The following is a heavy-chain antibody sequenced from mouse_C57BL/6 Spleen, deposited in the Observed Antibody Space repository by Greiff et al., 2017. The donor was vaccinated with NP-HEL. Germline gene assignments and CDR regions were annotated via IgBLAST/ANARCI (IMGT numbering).Heavy chain of an antibody. V-gene: IGHV1-39*01. CDR1: GYSFTDYN. CDR2: INPNYGTT. CDR3: ARHYGSSSYYAMDY. Sequence: EVQLQQSGPELVKPGASVKISCKASGYSFTDYNMNWVKQSNGKSLEWIGVINPNYGTTSYTQKFKGKATLTVDQSSSTAYMQLNSLTSEDSAVYYCARHYGSSSYYAMDYWGQGTSVTVSS. D-gene: IGHD1-1*01. J-gene: IGHJ4*01.